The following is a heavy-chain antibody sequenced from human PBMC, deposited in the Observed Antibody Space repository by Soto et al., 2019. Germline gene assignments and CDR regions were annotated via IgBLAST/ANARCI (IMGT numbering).Heavy chain of an antibody. V-gene: IGHV3-9*01. Sequence: EVQLVESGGGLVQPGRSLRLSCAASGFTFDDYAMHWVRQAPGKGLEWVSGISWNSGSIGYADSVKGRFTISRDNAKNSLYLQMNSLSAEDTALYYCAKALDRGNFDLWVAGAFDIWGQGTMVTVSS. D-gene: IGHD3-9*01. J-gene: IGHJ3*02. CDR1: GFTFDDYA. CDR3: AKALDRGNFDLWVAGAFDI. CDR2: ISWNSGSI.